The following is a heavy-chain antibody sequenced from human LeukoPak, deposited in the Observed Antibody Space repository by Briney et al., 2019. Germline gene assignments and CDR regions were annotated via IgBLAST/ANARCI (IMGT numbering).Heavy chain of an antibody. J-gene: IGHJ4*02. D-gene: IGHD1-26*01. CDR1: GYSFTSYW. Sequence: GESLKISCKGSGYSFTSYWIGWVRQTPGKGLEWMGIIYPGDSDTRYSPSFQGQVTISADKSISTAYLQWSSLKASDTAMYYCARYGKMGATRSYFDYWGQGTPVTVSS. CDR3: ARYGKMGATRSYFDY. CDR2: IYPGDSDT. V-gene: IGHV5-51*01.